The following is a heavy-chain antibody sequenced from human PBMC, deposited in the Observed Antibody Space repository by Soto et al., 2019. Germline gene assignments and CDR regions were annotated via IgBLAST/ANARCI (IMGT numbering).Heavy chain of an antibody. V-gene: IGHV3-15*01. Sequence: EVQLVESGGGLVKPGGSLRLSCAASGFTFSNAWMSWVRQAPGKGLEWVGRIKSKTDGGTTDYAAPVKGRFTISRDDSKNTLYLQMNSLKTEDTAVYYCTTAAFIAAAEDHYYYMDVWGKGTTVTVSS. CDR1: GFTFSNAW. CDR3: TTAAFIAAAEDHYYYMDV. D-gene: IGHD6-13*01. J-gene: IGHJ6*03. CDR2: IKSKTDGGTT.